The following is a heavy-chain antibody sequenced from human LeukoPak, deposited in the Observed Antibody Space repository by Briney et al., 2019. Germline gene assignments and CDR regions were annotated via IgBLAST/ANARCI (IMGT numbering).Heavy chain of an antibody. CDR3: ARERYYDFWSGPIDY. Sequence: SETLSLTCAVYGGSFSGYYWSWIRQPPGKGLEWIGEINHSGSTNYNPSLKSRVTISVDTSKNQFSLKLSSVTAADTAVYYCARERYYDFWSGPIDYWGQGTQVTVSS. CDR2: INHSGST. D-gene: IGHD3-3*01. J-gene: IGHJ4*02. CDR1: GGSFSGYY. V-gene: IGHV4-34*01.